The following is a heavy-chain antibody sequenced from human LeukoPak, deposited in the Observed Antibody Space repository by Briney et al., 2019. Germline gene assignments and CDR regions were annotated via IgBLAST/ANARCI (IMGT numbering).Heavy chain of an antibody. J-gene: IGHJ4*02. CDR3: ARDGVSGYSYGDY. Sequence: GESLKISCKGSGYSFTSYWISWVRQMPGKGLEWMGRIDPSDSDTNYSPSFQGHVTISADKSISTAYLQWSSLKASDTAMYYCARDGVSGYSYGDYWGQGTLVTVSS. D-gene: IGHD5-18*01. V-gene: IGHV5-10-1*01. CDR2: IDPSDSDT. CDR1: GYSFTSYW.